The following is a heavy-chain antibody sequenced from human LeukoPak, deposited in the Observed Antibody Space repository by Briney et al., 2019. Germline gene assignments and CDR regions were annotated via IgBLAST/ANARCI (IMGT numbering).Heavy chain of an antibody. Sequence: SETLSLTCTVSGGSISSGGYYWSWIRQHPGKGLEWIGYIYYSGSTYYNPSLKSRVTISVDTSKNQFSLKLSSVTAADTAVYYCARAHVEWLLPFGPWGQGTLVTVSS. CDR1: GGSISSGGYY. D-gene: IGHD3-3*01. J-gene: IGHJ5*02. V-gene: IGHV4-31*03. CDR2: IYYSGST. CDR3: ARAHVEWLLPFGP.